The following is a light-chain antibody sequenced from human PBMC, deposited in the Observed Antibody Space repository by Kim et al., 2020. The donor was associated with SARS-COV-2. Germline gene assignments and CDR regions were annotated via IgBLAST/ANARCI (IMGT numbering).Light chain of an antibody. CDR2: GAS. CDR3: QQYGISPRT. V-gene: IGKV3-20*01. J-gene: IGKJ3*01. Sequence: EIVLTQSPGTLSLAPGERGTLSCRASQSVTSNYLAWYQQKPGQAPRLLIYGASNRATGIPDRFSGSGSGTDFTLTISILEPEDFAVYYCQQYGISPRTFGPGTKVDIK. CDR1: QSVTSNY.